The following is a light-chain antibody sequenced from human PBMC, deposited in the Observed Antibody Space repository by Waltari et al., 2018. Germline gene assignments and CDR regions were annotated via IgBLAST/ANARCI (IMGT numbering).Light chain of an antibody. J-gene: IGKJ1*01. Sequence: EIVLTQSPGTLSLSPGERATLSCRASQRVSRALAWYQQNPGQAPRLLIYGASNRATGIPDRFSGSGSGTDFILIISRLEPEDFAVYYCQHYVSLPVTFGQGTKVEIK. V-gene: IGKV3-20*01. CDR3: QHYVSLPVT. CDR2: GAS. CDR1: QRVSRA.